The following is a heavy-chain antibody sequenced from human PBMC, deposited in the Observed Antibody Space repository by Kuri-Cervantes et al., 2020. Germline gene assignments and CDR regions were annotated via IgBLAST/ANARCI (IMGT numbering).Heavy chain of an antibody. CDR3: ARYSSQMGGAFDI. J-gene: IGHJ3*02. CDR1: GFTFDDYA. CDR2: ISWNSGSI. V-gene: IGHV3-9*01. Sequence: GGSLRLSCAASGFTFDDYAMHWVRQAPGKGLEWVSGISWNSGSIGYADSVKGRFTISRDNAKNSLYLQMNSLRPEDTALYYCARYSSQMGGAFDIWGQGTVVTVSS. D-gene: IGHD5-18*01.